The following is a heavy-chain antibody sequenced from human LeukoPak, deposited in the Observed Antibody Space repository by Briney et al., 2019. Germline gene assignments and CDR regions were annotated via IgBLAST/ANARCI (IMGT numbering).Heavy chain of an antibody. J-gene: IGHJ4*02. CDR3: ARALKVRYFDWLLPRY. D-gene: IGHD3-9*01. CDR1: GFTFSSYS. V-gene: IGHV3-21*01. CDR2: ISSSSSYI. Sequence: GGSLRLSCAASGFTFSSYSMNWVRQAPGKGLEWVSSISSSSSYIYYADSVKGRFTISRDNAKNSLYLQMNSLRAEDTAVYYCARALKVRYFDWLLPRYWGQGTLVTVSS.